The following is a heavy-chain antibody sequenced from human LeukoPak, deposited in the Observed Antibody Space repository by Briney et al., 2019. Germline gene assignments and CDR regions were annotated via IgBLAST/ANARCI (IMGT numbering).Heavy chain of an antibody. V-gene: IGHV4-59*01. D-gene: IGHD3-9*01. CDR2: IYYSGST. Sequence: SETLSLTCTVSGGSISSYYWSWIRQPPGKGLEWIGYIYYSGSTNYNPSLKSRVTISVDTSKNQFSLKLSSVTAADTAVYYCARGYYDILTGPAGAFDIWGQGTMVTVSS. CDR1: GGSISSYY. CDR3: ARGYYDILTGPAGAFDI. J-gene: IGHJ3*02.